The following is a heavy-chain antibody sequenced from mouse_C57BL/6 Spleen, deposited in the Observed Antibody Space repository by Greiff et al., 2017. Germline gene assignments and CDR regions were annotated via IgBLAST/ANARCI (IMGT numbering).Heavy chain of an antibody. CDR3: ARDYVSSYSFAY. CDR2: ISDGGSYT. Sequence: DVMLVESGGGLVKPGGSLKLSCAASGFTFSSYAMSWVRQTPEKRLEWVATISDGGSYTYYTENVKGRFTISRDNAKNNLYLQMSHLKSEDTAMYYCARDYVSSYSFAYCCQVTLVTVSA. V-gene: IGHV5-4*01. J-gene: IGHJ3*01. D-gene: IGHD1-1*01. CDR1: GFTFSSYA.